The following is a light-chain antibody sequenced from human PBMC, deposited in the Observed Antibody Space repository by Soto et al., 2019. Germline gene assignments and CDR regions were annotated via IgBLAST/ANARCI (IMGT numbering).Light chain of an antibody. J-gene: IGKJ2*01. CDR2: DTS. CDR3: QQYGNSPSFT. CDR1: QSISSNY. Sequence: EIVLTQSPGTLSLSPGERATLSCRASQSISSNYLGWYQQKPGQAPRLLIYDTSSRATGIPDRFSGSGSGTDSTLTISRLEPEDFAVYYCQQYGNSPSFTFGQGTKLEI. V-gene: IGKV3-20*01.